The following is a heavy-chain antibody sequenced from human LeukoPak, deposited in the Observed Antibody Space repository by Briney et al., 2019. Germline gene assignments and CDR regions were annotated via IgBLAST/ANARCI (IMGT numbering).Heavy chain of an antibody. J-gene: IGHJ4*02. CDR1: GGSFSGYY. D-gene: IGHD1-26*01. Sequence: SETLSLTCAVYGGSFSGYYWSWIRQPPGKGLEWIGEINHSGSTNYSPSLKSRVTISVDTSKNQFSLKLSSVTAADTAVYYCARDIVGAKDFDYWGQGTLVTVSS. V-gene: IGHV4-34*01. CDR2: INHSGST. CDR3: ARDIVGAKDFDY.